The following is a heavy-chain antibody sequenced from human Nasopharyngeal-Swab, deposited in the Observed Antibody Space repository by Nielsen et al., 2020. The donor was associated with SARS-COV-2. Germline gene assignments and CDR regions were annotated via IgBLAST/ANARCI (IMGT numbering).Heavy chain of an antibody. V-gene: IGHV7-4-1*02. D-gene: IGHD2-2*01. CDR3: ARDFENIVVVPAAHGIYYYYYMDV. CDR2: INTNTGNP. Sequence: WVRPPPGRGLEGLGWINTNTGNPTYAQDFTGRFVFSLDTSVSTAYLQISSLKAEDTAVYYCARDFENIVVVPAAHGIYYYYYMDVWGKGTTVTVSS. J-gene: IGHJ6*03.